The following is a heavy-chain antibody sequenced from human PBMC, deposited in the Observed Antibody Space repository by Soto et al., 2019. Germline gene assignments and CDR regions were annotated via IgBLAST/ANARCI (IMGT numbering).Heavy chain of an antibody. Sequence: QVQLQESGPGLVKPSQTLSLSCTVSGGSLSSGGYYWGWIRQHPGKGLEWIGFIYYSGSTYYNPSLKSRVTISVDTSQNQFSLKLSSVTAADTAVYYCARDTQRGYSGYFDSWGQGTLVTVSS. D-gene: IGHD5-12*01. CDR2: IYYSGST. J-gene: IGHJ4*02. CDR1: GGSLSSGGYY. V-gene: IGHV4-31*03. CDR3: ARDTQRGYSGYFDS.